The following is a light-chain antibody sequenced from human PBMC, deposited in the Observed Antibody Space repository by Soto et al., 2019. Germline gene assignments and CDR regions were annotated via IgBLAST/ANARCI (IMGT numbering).Light chain of an antibody. V-gene: IGKV3-11*01. CDR1: QSVSSY. Sequence: ENGLTQSPCTLSFSPGDRATLFFSASQSVSSYLAWYQQKPGQAPRLLIYDASNRATGIPARFSGSGYGTDFTLTISRLEPGDFAVYYCQHFGGTTFTFGQGTRLEI. CDR3: QHFGGTTFT. CDR2: DAS. J-gene: IGKJ5*01.